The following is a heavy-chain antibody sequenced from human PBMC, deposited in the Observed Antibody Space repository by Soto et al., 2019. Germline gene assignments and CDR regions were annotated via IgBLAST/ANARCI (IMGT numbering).Heavy chain of an antibody. CDR2: ISAHNGNT. D-gene: IGHD1-1*01. V-gene: IGHV1-18*01. CDR3: ARGRYGDY. CDR1: GYIFTTYG. J-gene: IGHJ4*02. Sequence: QVHLVQSGAEVKKPGASVKVSCKGSGYIFTTYGITWVRQAPGQGLEWMGWISAHNGNTNYAQKLQGRVTVTRDTSTSTAYMELRNRRSDDTAVYYCARGRYGDYWGQGALVNVYS.